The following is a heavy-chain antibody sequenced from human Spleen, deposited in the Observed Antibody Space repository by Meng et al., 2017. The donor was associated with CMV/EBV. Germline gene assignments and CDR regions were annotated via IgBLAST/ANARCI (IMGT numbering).Heavy chain of an antibody. V-gene: IGHV4-34*01. CDR3: ARGDYYGSGSYRRYFDY. D-gene: IGHD3-10*01. J-gene: IGHJ4*02. Sequence: VQLHAWGAGLLKPSETLSLTCAVYGGSFSGYYWSWIRQPPGKGLEWIGEINHSGSTNYNPSLKSRVTISVDTSKNQFSLKLSSVTAADTAVYYCARGDYYGSGSYRRYFDYWGQGTLVTVSS. CDR2: INHSGST. CDR1: GGSFSGYY.